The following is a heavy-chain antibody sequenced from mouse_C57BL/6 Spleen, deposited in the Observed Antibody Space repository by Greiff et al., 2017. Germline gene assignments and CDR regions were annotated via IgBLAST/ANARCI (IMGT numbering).Heavy chain of an antibody. V-gene: IGHV1-50*01. CDR1: GYTFTSYW. Sequence: VQLQQPGAELVKPGASVKLSCKASGYTFTSYWMQWVKQRPGQGLEWIGEIDPSDSYTNYNQKFKGKATLTVDTSSSTAYMQLSSLTSEDSAVYYCARRRYDPTEGDYWGQGTSVTVSS. J-gene: IGHJ4*01. CDR2: IDPSDSYT. D-gene: IGHD2-3*01. CDR3: ARRRYDPTEGDY.